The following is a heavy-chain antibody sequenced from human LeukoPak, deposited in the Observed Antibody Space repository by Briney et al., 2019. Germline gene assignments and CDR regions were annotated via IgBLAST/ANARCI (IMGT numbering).Heavy chain of an antibody. D-gene: IGHD2-8*01. CDR1: GYSFTSYG. CDR2: ISTYNANT. Sequence: ASVKVSCKASGYSFTSYGISWVRQAPGQGLEWMGWISTYNANTNYALKLQGRVTLTTDTSTSTAYMELESLRSDDTAVYYCAREECSIGVCYPSGYWGQGTLATVSS. CDR3: AREECSIGVCYPSGY. J-gene: IGHJ4*02. V-gene: IGHV1-18*01.